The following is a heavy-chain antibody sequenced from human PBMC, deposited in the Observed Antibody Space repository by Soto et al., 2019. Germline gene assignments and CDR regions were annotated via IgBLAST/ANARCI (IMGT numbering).Heavy chain of an antibody. J-gene: IGHJ5*02. CDR3: ARGGGGGLFDP. V-gene: IGHV3-11*06. Sequence: GGSLRLSCATSGFSFSDSYMSWIRQAPGKGLEWISYISPRSTFRDYAESVKGRFTISRDSVKNSLYLQMNNLTAGDTGVHYCARGGGGGLFDPWGQGSLVTVYS. CDR1: GFSFSDSY. CDR2: ISPRSTFR. D-gene: IGHD2-21*01.